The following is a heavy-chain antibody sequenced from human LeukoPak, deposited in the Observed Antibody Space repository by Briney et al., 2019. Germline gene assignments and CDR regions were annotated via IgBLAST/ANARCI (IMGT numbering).Heavy chain of an antibody. CDR3: ARARLPNNWFDP. CDR2: IKQDGSEK. D-gene: IGHD4-11*01. Sequence: GGSLRLSCAASGFTFSSYWTSWVRQAPGKGLGWVANIKQDGSEKYYVDSVKGRFTISRDNAKNSLYLQMNSLRAEDTAVYYCARARLPNNWFDPWGQGTLVTVSS. CDR1: GFTFSSYW. V-gene: IGHV3-7*01. J-gene: IGHJ5*02.